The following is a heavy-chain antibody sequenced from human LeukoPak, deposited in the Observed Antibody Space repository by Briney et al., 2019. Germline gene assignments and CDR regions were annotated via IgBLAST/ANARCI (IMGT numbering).Heavy chain of an antibody. CDR3: ARHKGDYDFWSGPIGDY. Sequence: GESLKISCKGSGYSFTSYWIGWVRQMPGKGLEWMGIIYPGDSDTRYSPSFQGQVTISADKSISIAYLQWSSLKASDTAMYYCARHKGDYDFWSGPIGDYWGQGTLVTVSS. CDR1: GYSFTSYW. CDR2: IYPGDSDT. D-gene: IGHD3-3*01. V-gene: IGHV5-51*01. J-gene: IGHJ4*02.